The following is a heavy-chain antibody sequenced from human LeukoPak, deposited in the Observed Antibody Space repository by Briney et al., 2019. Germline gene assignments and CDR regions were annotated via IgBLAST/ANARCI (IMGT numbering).Heavy chain of an antibody. CDR1: GFIVKNHA. J-gene: IGHJ4*02. Sequence: PGGSLRLSCAALGFIVKNHAMGWVRQAPGKGLEWVSSISNAYYYADSVRGRFTMSRDNDKNTLYLQMSSLGVEDTAVYYCTNHYWAFEFWGQGTLVTVSS. CDR3: TNHYWAFEF. V-gene: IGHV3-23*01. CDR2: ISNAY. D-gene: IGHD2-8*02.